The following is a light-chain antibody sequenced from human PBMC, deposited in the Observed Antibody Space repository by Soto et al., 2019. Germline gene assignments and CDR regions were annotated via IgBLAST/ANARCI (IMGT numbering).Light chain of an antibody. CDR1: SSDVVGNSVSWY. CDR2: DAD. Sequence: QSALTQPASVSGYLGQSITICCTGTSSDVVGNSVSWYVSWYQQHPGKVPKLMMYDADDRPSGVSNRFSGSKSGNTASLTISGLHAEDEADYYCSSYANTRTVVFGGGTKLAVL. J-gene: IGLJ3*02. CDR3: SSYANTRTVV. V-gene: IGLV2-14*03.